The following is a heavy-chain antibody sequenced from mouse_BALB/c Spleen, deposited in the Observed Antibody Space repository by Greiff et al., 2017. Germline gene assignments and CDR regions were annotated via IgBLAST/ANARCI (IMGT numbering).Heavy chain of an antibody. Sequence: EVQLQQSGPELVKPGASVKMSCKASGYTFTDYYMKWVKQSNGKSLEWIGDINPNNGGTNYNQKFKGKATLTVDKSSSTAYMQLNSLTSEDSAVYYCARDSYWYFDVWGAGTTVTVSA. CDR2: INPNNGGT. V-gene: IGHV1-26*01. CDR1: GYTFTDYY. CDR3: ARDSYWYFDV. J-gene: IGHJ1*01.